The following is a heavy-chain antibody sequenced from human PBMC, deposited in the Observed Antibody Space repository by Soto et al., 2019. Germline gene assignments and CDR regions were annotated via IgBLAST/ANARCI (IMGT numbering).Heavy chain of an antibody. V-gene: IGHV4-4*02. D-gene: IGHD1-26*01. Sequence: QVQLQESGPGLVKPSGTLSLTCVVSGGSVSATNWWSWVRQSPGKGLGWIGENFHTGTTNYNPSPKSRVEISLDKSKNQFSLGLSAVTAADTAIYYCARGMGAFPGYYFAVWGRGTLVVVSS. CDR1: GGSVSATNW. CDR2: NFHTGTT. J-gene: IGHJ2*01. CDR3: ARGMGAFPGYYFAV.